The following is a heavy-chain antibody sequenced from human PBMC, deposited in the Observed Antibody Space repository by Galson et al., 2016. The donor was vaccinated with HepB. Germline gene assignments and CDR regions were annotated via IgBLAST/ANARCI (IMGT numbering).Heavy chain of an antibody. D-gene: IGHD7-27*01. Sequence: YWSWIRQPPGKGLEWIGNVYHSGTTSYNPSLESRLTMSRDTSNNQFSLKLTSVTPAGTAVYYCATGEAPPGLFDSWGQGTLVTVSS. J-gene: IGHJ4*02. CDR2: VYHSGTT. V-gene: IGHV4-59*01. CDR1: Y. CDR3: ATGEAPPGLFDS.